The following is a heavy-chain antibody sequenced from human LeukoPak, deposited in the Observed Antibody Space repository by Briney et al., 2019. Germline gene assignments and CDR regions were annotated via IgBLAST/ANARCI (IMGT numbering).Heavy chain of an antibody. CDR2: ISSSGSTI. CDR3: ARVGGYSTTYYYGSGKL. Sequence: GGSLRLSCAASGFTYSSYEMNWVRQAPGKGLEWVSYISSSGSTIYYADSVKGRFTISRDNAENSLYLQMNSLRAEDTAVYYCARVGGYSTTYYYGSGKLWGQGTLVTVSS. V-gene: IGHV3-48*03. J-gene: IGHJ4*02. D-gene: IGHD3-10*01. CDR1: GFTYSSYE.